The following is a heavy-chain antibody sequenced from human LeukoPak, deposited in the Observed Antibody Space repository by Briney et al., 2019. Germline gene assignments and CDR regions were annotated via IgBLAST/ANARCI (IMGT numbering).Heavy chain of an antibody. CDR1: GFTFSSYA. V-gene: IGHV3-23*01. CDR2: ISGSGGST. D-gene: IGHD2-15*01. J-gene: IGHJ4*02. Sequence: GGSLRLFCAASGFTFSSYAMSWVRQAPGKGLEWVSAISGSGGSTYYADSVKGRFTISRDNSKNTLYLQMNSLRAEDTAVYYCAKDRGMTGYCSGGSCYLFDYSGQGTLVTVSS. CDR3: AKDRGMTGYCSGGSCYLFDY.